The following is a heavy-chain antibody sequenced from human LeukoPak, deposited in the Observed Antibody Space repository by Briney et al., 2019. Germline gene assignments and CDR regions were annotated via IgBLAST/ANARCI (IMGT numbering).Heavy chain of an antibody. D-gene: IGHD5-18*01. V-gene: IGHV4-34*01. CDR3: ARGPDTAMAEPFDY. J-gene: IGHJ4*02. CDR1: GGSFSGYY. Sequence: SETLSLTCAVYGGSFSGYYWSWIRQAPGKGLEWIGEINHSGSTNYNPSLKSRVTISVDTSKNQFSLKLSSVTAADTAVYYCARGPDTAMAEPFDYWGQGTLVTVSS. CDR2: INHSGST.